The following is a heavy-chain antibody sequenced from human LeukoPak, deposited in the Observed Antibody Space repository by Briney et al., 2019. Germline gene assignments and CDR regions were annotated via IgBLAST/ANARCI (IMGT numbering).Heavy chain of an antibody. CDR3: ARTCLYSSSWYRDYYYGMDV. CDR2: IYYSGST. J-gene: IGHJ6*02. CDR1: GGSISSYY. D-gene: IGHD6-13*01. V-gene: IGHV4-59*01. Sequence: SETLSLTCTVSGGSISSYYWSWIRQPPGKGLEWIGYIYYSGSTNYNPSLKSRVTISVDTSKNQFSLKLSSVTAADTAVYYCARTCLYSSSWYRDYYYGMDVWGQGTTVTVSS.